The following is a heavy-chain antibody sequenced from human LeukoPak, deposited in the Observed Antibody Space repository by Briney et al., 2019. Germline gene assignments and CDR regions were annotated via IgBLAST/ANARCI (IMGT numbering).Heavy chain of an antibody. CDR2: ISSSSSYM. D-gene: IGHD6-6*01. CDR3: ARDSGYSSSSGFDY. Sequence: SGGSLRLSCAASGFTFSSYSMNWVRQAPGKGLEWVSSISSSSSYMYYADSVKGRFTISRDNAKNSLYLQMNSLRAEDTAVYYCARDSGYSSSSGFDYWGQGTLVTVSS. J-gene: IGHJ4*02. CDR1: GFTFSSYS. V-gene: IGHV3-21*01.